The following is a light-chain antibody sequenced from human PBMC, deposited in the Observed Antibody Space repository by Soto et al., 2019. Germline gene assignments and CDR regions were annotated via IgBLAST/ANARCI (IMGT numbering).Light chain of an antibody. J-gene: IGKJ5*01. CDR1: QSIATY. V-gene: IGKV1-5*01. CDR2: DAS. CDR3: QHYNSYPIP. Sequence: DIQMTQSPSTLSASVGDRVTITCRASQSIATYLTWYQQKPGKAPKLLIYDASSLKSGVPSRFSGSGSGTEFTLTISSLQPDDFATYYCQHYNSYPIPFGQGTRLEIK.